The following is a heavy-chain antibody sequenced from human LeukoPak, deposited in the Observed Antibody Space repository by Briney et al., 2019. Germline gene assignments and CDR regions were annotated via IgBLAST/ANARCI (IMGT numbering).Heavy chain of an antibody. J-gene: IGHJ6*02. CDR2: IYYSGST. V-gene: IGHV4-30-4*01. D-gene: IGHD6-19*01. CDR3: ARDTFRSGWNLYYYYGMDV. CDR1: GGSISSGDYY. Sequence: SETLSLTCTVSGGSISSGDYYWSWIRQPPGKGLEWIGYIYYSGSTYYNPSLKSRVTISVDTSKNQFSLKLSSVTAADTAVYYCARDTFRSGWNLYYYYGMDVWGQGTTVTVSS.